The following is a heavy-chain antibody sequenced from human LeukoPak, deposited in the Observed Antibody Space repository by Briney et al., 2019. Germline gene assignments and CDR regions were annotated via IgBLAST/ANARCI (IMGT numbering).Heavy chain of an antibody. J-gene: IGHJ4*02. CDR3: ARGSSLPSYFDY. Sequence: SETLSLTCSVSGGSMSGHYWIWIRQPQGKGLEWIGYVFDSGNTNYNPSLKSRVTISVDTSKNQFSLKLSSVTAADTAVYYCARGSSLPSYFDYWGQGTLVTVSS. CDR1: GGSMSGHY. D-gene: IGHD1-26*01. V-gene: IGHV4-59*11. CDR2: VFDSGNT.